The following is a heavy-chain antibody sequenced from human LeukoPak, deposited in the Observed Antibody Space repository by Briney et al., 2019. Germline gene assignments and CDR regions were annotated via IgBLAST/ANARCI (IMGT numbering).Heavy chain of an antibody. J-gene: IGHJ4*02. CDR3: ARQQSGAH. D-gene: IGHD3-10*01. CDR2: HYYNGNT. CDR1: GGSISGYY. Sequence: SETLSLTRTVSGGSISGYYWMWMPQPPGKGLVCSGNHYYNGNTRYHPSLKIRVTISVGTSKNQLCLTLSAVTAADTAVYYCARQQSGAHWGQGTLVTVSS. V-gene: IGHV4-59*08.